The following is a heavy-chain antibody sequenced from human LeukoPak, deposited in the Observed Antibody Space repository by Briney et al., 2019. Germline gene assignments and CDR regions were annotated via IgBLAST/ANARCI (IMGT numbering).Heavy chain of an antibody. CDR1: GFTFSSYA. V-gene: IGHV3-30-3*01. D-gene: IGHD2-2*01. CDR2: ISYDGSNK. J-gene: IGHJ4*02. CDR3: AKDMVGCSSTSCYGYFDY. Sequence: PGRSLRLSCAASGFTFSSYAMHWVRQAPGKGLEWVAVISYDGSNKYYADSVKGRFTISRDNSKNTLYLQMNSLRAEDTAVYYCAKDMVGCSSTSCYGYFDYWGQGTLVTVSS.